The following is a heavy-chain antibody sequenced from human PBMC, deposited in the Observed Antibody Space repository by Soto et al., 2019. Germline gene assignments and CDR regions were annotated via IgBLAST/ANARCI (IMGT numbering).Heavy chain of an antibody. CDR1: GGSISSGGYS. V-gene: IGHV4-30-2*01. D-gene: IGHD4-17*01. J-gene: IGHJ4*02. Sequence: QLQLQESGSGLVKPSQTLSLTCAVSGGSISSGGYSWSWIRQPPGKGLEWIGYIYHSGSTYYNPCLESLVTISVDKSKIQFSLKLSSVTAADTAVYFCASYGGNSLDYWFQGTLVTVST. CDR2: IYHSGST. CDR3: ASYGGNSLDY.